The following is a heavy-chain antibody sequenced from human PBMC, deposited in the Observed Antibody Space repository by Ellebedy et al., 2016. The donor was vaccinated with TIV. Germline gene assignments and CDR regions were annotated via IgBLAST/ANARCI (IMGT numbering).Heavy chain of an antibody. CDR2: INGDGTTT. D-gene: IGHD1-26*01. CDR1: GFTFSSHW. CDR3: AKWYSGSFGGLDS. V-gene: IGHV3-74*01. Sequence: GESLKISCSVSGFTFSSHWMHWVRQVPGKGLVWVSRINGDGTTTNYADSVRGRFTVSRDNAKNTLYRQMNSLRDEDSALYYCAKWYSGSFGGLDSWGQGTLVTVSS. J-gene: IGHJ4*02.